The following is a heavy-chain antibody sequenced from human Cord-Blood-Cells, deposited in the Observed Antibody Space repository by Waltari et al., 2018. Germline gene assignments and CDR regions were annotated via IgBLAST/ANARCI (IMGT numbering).Heavy chain of an antibody. CDR1: GGSISSSSYY. CDR3: ARRTAARSGAFDI. V-gene: IGHV4-39*07. Sequence: QLQLQESGPGLVKPSETLSLTCTVSGGSISSSSYYWGWIRQPPGKGLEWIGSIYYRGSTYYNPSLKSRVPISVETSKNQFSLKLSSVTAADTAVYYCARRTAARSGAFDIWGQGTMVTVSS. D-gene: IGHD5-18*01. J-gene: IGHJ3*02. CDR2: IYYRGST.